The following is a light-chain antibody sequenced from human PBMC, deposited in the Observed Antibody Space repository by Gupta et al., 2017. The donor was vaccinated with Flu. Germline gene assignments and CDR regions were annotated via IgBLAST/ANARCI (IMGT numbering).Light chain of an antibody. CDR3: QQYGSLPIT. J-gene: IGKJ5*01. CDR1: QSVTSSY. V-gene: IGKV3-20*01. CDR2: GAS. Sequence: EIALTQSPGPLSFSPGERATLSCRASQSVTSSYLAWYQQKPGQAPRLLIYGASSRATGIPDRFSGSGSGTDFTLTISRLEPEDFAVYYCQQYGSLPITFGQGTRLEIK.